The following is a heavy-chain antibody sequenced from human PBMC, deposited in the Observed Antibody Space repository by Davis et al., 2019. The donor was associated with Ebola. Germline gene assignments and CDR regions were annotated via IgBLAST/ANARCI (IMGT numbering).Heavy chain of an antibody. V-gene: IGHV3-23*01. J-gene: IGHJ5*02. CDR1: GFTFARHA. D-gene: IGHD2-2*01. CDR3: SREPFSLSMVVKKSSIDP. CDR2: ISGRGDET. Sequence: GESLKISCAASGFTFARHAMDWVRQAPGKGLEWVSSISGRGDETYFAESAKGRFTISRDNSKNTLYLHMENLRVDDTAVYYCSREPFSLSMVVKKSSIDPWGQGTLVTVSS.